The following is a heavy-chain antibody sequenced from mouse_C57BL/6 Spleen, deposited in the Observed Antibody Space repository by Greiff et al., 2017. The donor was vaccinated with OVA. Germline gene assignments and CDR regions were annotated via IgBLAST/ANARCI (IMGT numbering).Heavy chain of an antibody. V-gene: IGHV1-62-2*01. CDR2: FYPGSGSI. J-gene: IGHJ4*01. CDR3: ARHEDQDYGSSYYYAMDY. D-gene: IGHD1-1*01. Sequence: VQLRQSGAELVKPGASVKLSCKASGYTFTEYTIHWVKQRSGQGLEWIGWFYPGSGSIKYNEKFKDKATLTADKSSSTVYMELSRLTSEDSAVYFCARHEDQDYGSSYYYAMDYWGQGTSVTVSS. CDR1: GYTFTEYT.